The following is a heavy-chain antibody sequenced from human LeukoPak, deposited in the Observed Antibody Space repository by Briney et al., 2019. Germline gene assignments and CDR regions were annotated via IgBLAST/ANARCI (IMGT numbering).Heavy chain of an antibody. D-gene: IGHD5-12*01. J-gene: IGHJ4*02. CDR3: ARDLRRVATGGFDY. CDR1: GFTFSSYG. V-gene: IGHV3-23*01. Sequence: GGSLRLSCAASGFTFSSYGMSWVRQAPGKGLEWVSAISGSGGSTYYADSVKGRFTISRDNAKNSLYLQMNSLRAEDTAVYYCARDLRRVATGGFDYWGQGTLVTVSS. CDR2: ISGSGGST.